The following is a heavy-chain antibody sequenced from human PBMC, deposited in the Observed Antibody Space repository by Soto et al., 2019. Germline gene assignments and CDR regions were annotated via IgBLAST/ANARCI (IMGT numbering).Heavy chain of an antibody. CDR1: GGSISSGGYY. CDR3: AGLTRRGSGSSKRGVIDY. V-gene: IGHV4-31*03. CDR2: IYYSGST. D-gene: IGHD3-10*01. J-gene: IGHJ4*02. Sequence: QVQLQESGPGLVKPSQTLSLTCTVSGGSISSGGYYWSWIRQHPGKGLEWIGYIYYSGSTYYNPSLKSRVTISVDTSKNQFSLKLSSVTAADTAVYYCAGLTRRGSGSSKRGVIDYWGQGTLVTVSS.